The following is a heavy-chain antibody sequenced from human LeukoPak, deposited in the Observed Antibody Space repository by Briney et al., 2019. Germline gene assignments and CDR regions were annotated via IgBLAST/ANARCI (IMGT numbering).Heavy chain of an antibody. Sequence: GGSLSLSFAASGFPFYSYAMSWVRQAPGKGLEWVSGISGDAAKTYYADSVKGRFTISRDNSKNTVFLQMNSLRADDTALYYCARKVSTGTHYYFYGMDVWGQGTTVTVSS. CDR2: ISGDAAKT. J-gene: IGHJ6*02. D-gene: IGHD1-7*01. V-gene: IGHV3-23*01. CDR3: ARKVSTGTHYYFYGMDV. CDR1: GFPFYSYA.